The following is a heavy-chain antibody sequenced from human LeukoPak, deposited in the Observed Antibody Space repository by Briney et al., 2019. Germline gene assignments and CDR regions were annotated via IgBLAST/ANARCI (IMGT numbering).Heavy chain of an antibody. Sequence: GGSLRLSCAASGFTFSNYWMGWVRQAPGKGLEWVANIKPDGSEKYYVDSAKGRFTISRDNAKNSLNLQMSSLRAEDTAVYYCARDPTTSQGSDAFDIWGQGTRVTVSS. J-gene: IGHJ3*02. D-gene: IGHD1-1*01. V-gene: IGHV3-7*01. CDR2: IKPDGSEK. CDR3: ARDPTTSQGSDAFDI. CDR1: GFTFSNYW.